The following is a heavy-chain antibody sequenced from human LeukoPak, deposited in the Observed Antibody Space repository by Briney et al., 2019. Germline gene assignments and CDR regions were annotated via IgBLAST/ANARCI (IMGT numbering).Heavy chain of an antibody. V-gene: IGHV3-48*03. CDR2: ISSSGSTI. J-gene: IGHJ4*02. D-gene: IGHD6-13*01. CDR3: ARDVMGAAAGPFDY. Sequence: PGGSLRLSCAASGFTFSSYEMNWVRQAPGKGLEWVSYISSSGSTIYYADSVKGRFTISRDSAKNSLYLQMNSLRAEDTAVYYCARDVMGAAAGPFDYWGQGTLVTVSS. CDR1: GFTFSSYE.